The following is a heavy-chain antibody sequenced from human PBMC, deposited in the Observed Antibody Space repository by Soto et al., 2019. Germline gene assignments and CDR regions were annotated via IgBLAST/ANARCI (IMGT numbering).Heavy chain of an antibody. Sequence: EVQLLESGGGLVQPGGSLRLSCAASGFTFSSYAMNWLRQAPGKGLEWVSTISGSGGSTYYAHTSTYYADSVKARFNISRDNSKNSLYLPMTSRRAEDTAVYYRAKGGGTSQPPIPVDYWGQVTLVTFAS. CDR1: GFTFSSYA. CDR3: AKGGGTSQPPIPVDY. V-gene: IGHV3-23*01. CDR2: ISGSGGSTYYAHTST. J-gene: IGHJ4*02. D-gene: IGHD2-2*02.